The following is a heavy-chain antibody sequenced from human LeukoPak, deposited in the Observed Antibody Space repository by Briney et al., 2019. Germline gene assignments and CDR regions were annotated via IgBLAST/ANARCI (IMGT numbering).Heavy chain of an antibody. J-gene: IGHJ4*02. V-gene: IGHV1-18*01. CDR1: GYTFTSYG. CDR3: ARAGYSSSWSTGDY. D-gene: IGHD6-13*01. Sequence: ASVKVSCMASGYTFTSYGIIWVRQAPGQELEWMGWISAYNGNTNYAQKLQGRVTMTTDTSTSTAYMELRSLRSDDTAVYYCARAGYSSSWSTGDYWGQGTLVTVSS. CDR2: ISAYNGNT.